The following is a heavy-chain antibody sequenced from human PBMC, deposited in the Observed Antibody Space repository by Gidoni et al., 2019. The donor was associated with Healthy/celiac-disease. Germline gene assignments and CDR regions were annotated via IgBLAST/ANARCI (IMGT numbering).Heavy chain of an antibody. CDR3: ARSSGSYSGALLSAFDI. J-gene: IGHJ3*02. D-gene: IGHD1-26*01. Sequence: QVQLQESGPGLVKPSETLSLTCTVSGGSISSYYWRWIRQPPGKGLEWIGYIYYSGSTNCNPSLKSRVTISVDTSKNQFSLKLSSVTAADTAVYYCARSSGSYSGALLSAFDIWGQGTMVTVSS. CDR2: IYYSGST. CDR1: GGSISSYY. V-gene: IGHV4-59*01.